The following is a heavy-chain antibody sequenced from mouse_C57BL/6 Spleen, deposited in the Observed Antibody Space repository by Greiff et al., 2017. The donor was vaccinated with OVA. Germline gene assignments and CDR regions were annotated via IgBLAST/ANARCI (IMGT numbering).Heavy chain of an antibody. CDR2: ISSGGDYI. J-gene: IGHJ2*01. CDR3: TRNWDYLDY. CDR1: GFTFSSYA. V-gene: IGHV5-9-1*02. Sequence: DVQLQESGEGLVKPGGSLKLSCAASGFTFSSYAMSWVRQTPEKRLEWVAYISSGGDYIYYADTVKGRFTISRDNARNTLYLQMSSLKSEDTAMYYCTRNWDYLDYWGQGTTLTVSS. D-gene: IGHD4-1*01.